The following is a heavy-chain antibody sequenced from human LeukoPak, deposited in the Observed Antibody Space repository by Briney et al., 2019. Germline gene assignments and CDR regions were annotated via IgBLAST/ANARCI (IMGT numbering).Heavy chain of an antibody. CDR2: IDPHDSDT. D-gene: IGHD6-13*01. V-gene: IGHV5-51*01. Sequence: GESLKISCKGSGYNFPSYWIGWVRQMPGKGLEWMGVIDPHDSDTRYSPSFRGLVTISADKSTTTAYLQWTSLKASHTAMYYCVRVLSSSWFDFDYWGQGTLVTVSS. CDR3: VRVLSSSWFDFDY. CDR1: GYNFPSYW. J-gene: IGHJ4*02.